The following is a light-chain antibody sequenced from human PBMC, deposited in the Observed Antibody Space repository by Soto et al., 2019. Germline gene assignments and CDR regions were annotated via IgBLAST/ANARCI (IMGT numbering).Light chain of an antibody. Sequence: DIQMTQSPSTLSASVGDRVTITCRASQSISSWLAWYQQKPGKAPTLLIYKASSLESGVPSRFSGSGSGTDFTLTISSLQPDDFATYYCQQYNSYSRTFGQGTKVEIK. CDR2: KAS. V-gene: IGKV1-5*03. CDR1: QSISSW. J-gene: IGKJ1*01. CDR3: QQYNSYSRT.